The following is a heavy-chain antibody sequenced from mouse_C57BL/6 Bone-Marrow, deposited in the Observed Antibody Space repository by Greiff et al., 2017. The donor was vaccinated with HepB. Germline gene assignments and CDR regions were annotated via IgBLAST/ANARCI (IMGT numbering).Heavy chain of an antibody. Sequence: EVMLVESVAELVRPGASVKLSCTASGFNIKNTYMHWVKQRPEQGLEWIGRIDPANGNTKYAPKFQGKATITADTSSNTAYLQLSSLTSEDTAIYYCARFIPTVPFFDYWGQGTTLTVSS. J-gene: IGHJ2*01. CDR1: GFNIKNTY. CDR3: ARFIPTVPFFDY. CDR2: IDPANGNT. V-gene: IGHV14-3*01. D-gene: IGHD1-2*01.